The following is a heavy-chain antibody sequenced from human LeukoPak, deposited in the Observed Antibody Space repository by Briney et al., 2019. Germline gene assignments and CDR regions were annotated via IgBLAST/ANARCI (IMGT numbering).Heavy chain of an antibody. CDR3: AKLTSGLAAAGFDC. V-gene: IGHV3-23*01. Sequence: PGGSLRLSCAASGFTFSRHAMSWVRQAPGKGLEWVSSISSSGGSTFYADSVKGRFTISRDKSKNTLHLQMNSLKAEDTAVYYCAKLTSGLAAAGFDCGGQGTLVTVSS. CDR1: GFTFSRHA. D-gene: IGHD6-13*01. J-gene: IGHJ4*02. CDR2: ISSSGGST.